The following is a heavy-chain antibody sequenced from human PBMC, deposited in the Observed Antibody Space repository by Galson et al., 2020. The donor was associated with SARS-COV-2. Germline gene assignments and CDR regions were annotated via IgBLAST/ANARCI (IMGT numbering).Heavy chain of an antibody. CDR2: IPGNGGRP. CDR1: GFTFGSYG. J-gene: IGHJ1*01. V-gene: IGHV3-23*01. CDR3: AKALGPSGLPEYFQH. D-gene: IGHD6-19*01. Sequence: GGSLRLSCAASGFTFGSYGLSWVRQAPGKGLEWVSSIPGNGGRPYYTDSVKGRFTISRDNSKNTLFLQMNNLRGADTAVYYCAKALGPSGLPEYFQHWGRGTLVTV.